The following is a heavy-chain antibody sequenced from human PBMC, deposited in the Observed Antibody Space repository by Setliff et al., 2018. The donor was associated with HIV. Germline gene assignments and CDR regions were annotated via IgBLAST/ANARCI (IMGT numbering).Heavy chain of an antibody. V-gene: IGHV1-69*13. CDR1: GGTDGSYA. Sequence: ASVKVSCKAPGGTDGSYAFSWVRQAPGQGLEWMGRVLPLFGTRNYAQKFQGRVTITADELTSTAYMELSSLRAEDTAVYYCARFDHYGDYGRIGDAFDIWGQGTMVTVSS. D-gene: IGHD4-17*01. J-gene: IGHJ3*02. CDR2: VLPLFGTR. CDR3: ARFDHYGDYGRIGDAFDI.